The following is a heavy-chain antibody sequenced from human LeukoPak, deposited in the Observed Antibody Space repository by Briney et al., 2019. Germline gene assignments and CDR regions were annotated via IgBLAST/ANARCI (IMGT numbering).Heavy chain of an antibody. Sequence: VASVKVSCKASGGTFSSYAISWVRQAPGQGLEWMGGIIPIFGTANYAQKFQGRVTITADESTSTAYMELSSLRSEDTAVYYCARGELSYYYDSSGYYALNYWGQGTLVTVSS. D-gene: IGHD3-22*01. CDR3: ARGELSYYYDSSGYYALNY. V-gene: IGHV1-69*13. CDR1: GGTFSSYA. J-gene: IGHJ4*02. CDR2: IIPIFGTA.